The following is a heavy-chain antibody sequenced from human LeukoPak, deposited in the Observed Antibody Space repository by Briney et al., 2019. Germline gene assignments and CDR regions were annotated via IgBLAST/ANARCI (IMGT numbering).Heavy chain of an antibody. V-gene: IGHV4-39*01. CDR2: IHYSGST. CDR1: GGSISSSSFY. J-gene: IGHJ4*02. D-gene: IGHD5-18*01. Sequence: SETLSLTCTVSGGSISSSSFYWGWVRQPPGKGLEWIGNIHYSGSTYYNPSLKSRVTISVDTSKNQFSLKLSSVIAADTAVYYCARHKGYTYGYGDYWGQGTLVTVSS. CDR3: ARHKGYTYGYGDY.